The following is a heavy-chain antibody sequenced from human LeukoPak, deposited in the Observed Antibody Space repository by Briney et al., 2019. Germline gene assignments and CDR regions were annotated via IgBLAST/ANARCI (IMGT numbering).Heavy chain of an antibody. V-gene: IGHV3-48*03. CDR1: GFTFSSYE. D-gene: IGHD6-25*01. Sequence: PGGSLRLSCAASGFTFSSYEMHWVRQAPGKGLEWVSYISSSDSTIYYADSVKGRFTISRDNSKNTLYLQMNSLRAEDTAVYYCAKDLGGGYDWGQGTLVTVSS. CDR3: AKDLGGGYD. CDR2: ISSSDSTI. J-gene: IGHJ4*02.